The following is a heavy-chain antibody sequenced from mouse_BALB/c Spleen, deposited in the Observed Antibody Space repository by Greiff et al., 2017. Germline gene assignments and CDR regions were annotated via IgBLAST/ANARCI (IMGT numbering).Heavy chain of an antibody. V-gene: IGHV5-17*02. CDR3: ARRYGNYDAMDY. D-gene: IGHD2-10*02. CDR1: GFTFSSFG. CDR2: ISSGSSTI. J-gene: IGHJ4*01. Sequence: EVQLVESGGGLVQPGGSRKLSCAASGFTFSSFGMHWVRQAPEKGLEWVAYISSGSSTIYYADTVKGRFTISRDNPKNTLFLQMTSLRSEDTAMYYCARRYGNYDAMDYWGQGTSVTVSS.